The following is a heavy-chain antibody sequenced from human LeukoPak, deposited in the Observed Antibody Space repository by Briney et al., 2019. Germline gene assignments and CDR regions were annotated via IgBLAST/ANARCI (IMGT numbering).Heavy chain of an antibody. D-gene: IGHD4-23*01. Sequence: SETLSLTCTASGGSISSSSYYWGWIRQPPGKGLEWIGTIYYSGSTYYNPSLKSRVSISVDTSKNQFSLRLTSVTATDTAVYYCARQGDGGRAFDYWGQGILVTVSS. CDR1: GGSISSSSYY. CDR2: IYYSGST. V-gene: IGHV4-39*01. J-gene: IGHJ4*02. CDR3: ARQGDGGRAFDY.